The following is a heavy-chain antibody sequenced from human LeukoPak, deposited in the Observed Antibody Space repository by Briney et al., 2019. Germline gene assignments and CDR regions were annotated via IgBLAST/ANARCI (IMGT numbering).Heavy chain of an antibody. CDR3: ARANIVVVPAAIVYFDY. J-gene: IGHJ4*02. V-gene: IGHV3-66*01. CDR2: IYSGGST. CDR1: GFTVSSNY. D-gene: IGHD2-2*02. Sequence: PGGSLRLSCAASGFTVSSNYMSWVRQAPGKGLEWVSVIYSGGSTYYADSVKGRFTISRDNSKNTLYLQMNSLRAEDAAVYYCARANIVVVPAAIVYFDYWGQGTLVTVSS.